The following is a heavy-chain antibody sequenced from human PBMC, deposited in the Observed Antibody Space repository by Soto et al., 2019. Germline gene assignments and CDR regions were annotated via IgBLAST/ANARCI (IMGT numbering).Heavy chain of an antibody. D-gene: IGHD6-13*01. CDR2: IYYSGST. CDR1: GGSISSYY. V-gene: IGHV4-59*01. Sequence: QVQLQESGPGLVKPSETLSLTCTVSGGSISSYYWSWIRQPPGKGLEWIGYIYYSGSTNYNPSLKSRVTISVDTSKNQFSLKLSSVTAADTAVYYCARIAAAGTSNVDYWGQGTLVTVSS. J-gene: IGHJ4*02. CDR3: ARIAAAGTSNVDY.